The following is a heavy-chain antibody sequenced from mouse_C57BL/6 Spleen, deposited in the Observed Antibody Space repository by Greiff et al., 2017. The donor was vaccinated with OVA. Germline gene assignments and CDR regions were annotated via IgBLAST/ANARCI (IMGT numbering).Heavy chain of an antibody. J-gene: IGHJ3*01. D-gene: IGHD1-1*01. CDR3: ARGALTTVVATPFAY. Sequence: QVQLQQPGTELVKPGASVTLSCKASGYTFTSYWMHWVKQRPGQGLEWIGTINPSNGGTNYNEKFKSKATLTVDKSSSTAYMQLSSLTSEDSAVYYCARGALTTVVATPFAYWGQGTLVTVSA. CDR2: INPSNGGT. V-gene: IGHV1-53*01. CDR1: GYTFTSYW.